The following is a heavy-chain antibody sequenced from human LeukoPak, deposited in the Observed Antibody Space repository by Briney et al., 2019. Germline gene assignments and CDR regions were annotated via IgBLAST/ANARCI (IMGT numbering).Heavy chain of an antibody. CDR2: ISTSSGTI. Sequence: PGGSLRLSCAASGFTFSSYSMNWVRQAPGKGLEWVSYISTSSGTIYYADSVKGRFTISRDNAKNSLYLQMNSLRAEDTAVYYCAKPYYDFWSGYYAPFGSWGQGTLVTVSS. CDR1: GFTFSSYS. V-gene: IGHV3-48*04. J-gene: IGHJ5*02. CDR3: AKPYYDFWSGYYAPFGS. D-gene: IGHD3-3*01.